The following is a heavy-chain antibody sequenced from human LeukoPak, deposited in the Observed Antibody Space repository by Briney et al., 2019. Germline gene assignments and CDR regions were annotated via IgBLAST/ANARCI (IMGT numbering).Heavy chain of an antibody. CDR2: IWYDGSNK. CDR1: GFTFSSYG. D-gene: IGHD3-22*01. V-gene: IGHV3-33*06. CDR3: AKDSVAGDDYYDSSGYHYYFDY. J-gene: IGHJ4*02. Sequence: PGRSLRLSCAASGFTFSSYGMHWVRQAPGKGLEWVAVIWYDGSNKYYADSVKGRFTISRDNSKNTLYLQMNSLRAEDTAVYYCAKDSVAGDDYYDSSGYHYYFDYWGQGTLVTVSS.